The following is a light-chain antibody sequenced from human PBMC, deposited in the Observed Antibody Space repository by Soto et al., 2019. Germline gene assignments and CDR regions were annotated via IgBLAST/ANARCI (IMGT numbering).Light chain of an antibody. CDR1: QSISTY. V-gene: IGKV1-39*01. CDR3: QQTYTTPLT. CDR2: AAS. Sequence: DIQMAQSPSSLSASVGDRVTITCRASQSISTYLNWCQQKPGKAPKVLIYAASTLQSGVPSRFSGSGSGTDFTLTINSLQPEDFATYYCQQTYTTPLTFGGGTKVDIK. J-gene: IGKJ4*01.